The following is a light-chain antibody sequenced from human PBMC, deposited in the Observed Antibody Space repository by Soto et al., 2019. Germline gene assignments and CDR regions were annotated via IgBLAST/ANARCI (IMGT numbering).Light chain of an antibody. CDR1: TSNIRSNT. CDR3: AAWDDGLNGYV. J-gene: IGLJ1*01. CDR2: SNN. V-gene: IGLV1-44*01. Sequence: QPVLTQPPSASGTAGQRVTIYCSGSTSNIRSNTVNWYQQLPGTAPRTLIYSNNQRPSGVPDRFSGSKSGTSGSLAISGLLSEDEADYYCAAWDDGLNGYVFGTGTKLTVL.